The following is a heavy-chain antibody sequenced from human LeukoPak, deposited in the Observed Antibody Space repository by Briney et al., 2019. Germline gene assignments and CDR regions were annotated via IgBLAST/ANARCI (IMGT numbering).Heavy chain of an antibody. J-gene: IGHJ4*02. CDR3: ARDEQQLPLDY. CDR2: IYTSGST. V-gene: IGHV4-4*07. D-gene: IGHD6-13*01. CDR1: GGSISSYY. Sequence: SETLSLTCTVSGGSISSYYWSWVRQPAGKGLEWIGRIYTSGSTNYNPSLKSRVTMSVDTSKNQFSLKLSSLTAADTAVYYCARDEQQLPLDYWGQGTLVTVSS.